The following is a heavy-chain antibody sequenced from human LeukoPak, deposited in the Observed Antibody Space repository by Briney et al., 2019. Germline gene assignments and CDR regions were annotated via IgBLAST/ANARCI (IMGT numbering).Heavy chain of an antibody. D-gene: IGHD2-15*01. Sequence: GGSLRLSCAASGFTFNSYAMSWVRQAPGKGLEWVSAISGSGSSAYYADSVKGRFTISRDNSKSTLYLQMNSLRAEDTAVYYCAKDVVVVAANGGTFDYWGQGTTVTVSS. CDR1: GFTFNSYA. V-gene: IGHV3-23*01. CDR3: AKDVVVVAANGGTFDY. CDR2: ISGSGSSA. J-gene: IGHJ4*03.